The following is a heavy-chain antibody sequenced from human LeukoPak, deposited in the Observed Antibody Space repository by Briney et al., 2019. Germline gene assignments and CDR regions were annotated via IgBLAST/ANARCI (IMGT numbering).Heavy chain of an antibody. Sequence: GGSLRLSCAASGFTFSTYSMSWFRQAPGKGLEWVANIKRDGSQKLYVDSVKGRFTISRDNAKNSLFLQMNSLRAEDTAVYYCAKDPVSSSAGVEYFQHWGQGTLVTVSS. CDR2: IKRDGSQK. CDR1: GFTFSTYS. V-gene: IGHV3-7*01. J-gene: IGHJ1*01. CDR3: AKDPVSSSAGVEYFQH. D-gene: IGHD6-6*01.